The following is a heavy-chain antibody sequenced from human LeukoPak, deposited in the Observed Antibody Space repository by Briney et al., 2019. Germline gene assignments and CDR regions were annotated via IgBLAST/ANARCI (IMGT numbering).Heavy chain of an antibody. Sequence: ETLSLTCTVSGVSSSSSYWSWIRQPPGKGLEWIGYIFYTGDSNHNPSFKSRVSISLDTSKDQISLKLSSVTAADTAVYYCARHRFASPLDSWGQGTLVTVSS. CDR1: GVSSSSSY. D-gene: IGHD2-21*01. V-gene: IGHV4-59*08. CDR2: IFYTGDS. CDR3: ARHRFASPLDS. J-gene: IGHJ4*02.